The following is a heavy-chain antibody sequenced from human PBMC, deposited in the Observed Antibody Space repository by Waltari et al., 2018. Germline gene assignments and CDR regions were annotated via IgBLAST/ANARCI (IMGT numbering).Heavy chain of an antibody. J-gene: IGHJ3*02. CDR3: ATNRPLDI. Sequence: EVQLVETGGGLIQPGGSLRLSCAASGFTVSSNYMNWVRQAPGKGVEWVSIVYSGGSTFYADSVKGRFTISRDKSKNTLYLQMNSLRAEDTAVYYCATNRPLDIWGQGTMVTVSS. CDR1: GFTVSSNY. V-gene: IGHV3-53*02. CDR2: VYSGGST.